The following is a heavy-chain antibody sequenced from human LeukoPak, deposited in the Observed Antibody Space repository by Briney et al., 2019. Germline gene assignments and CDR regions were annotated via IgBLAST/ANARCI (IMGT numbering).Heavy chain of an antibody. D-gene: IGHD3-9*01. CDR2: IYTSGST. CDR1: GGSISSYY. Sequence: SETLSLTCTVSGGSISSYYWSWIRQPAGKGLEWIGRIYTSGSTNYNPPLKSRVTMSVDTSKNQFSLKLSSVTAADTAVYYCARDGYDILTGKDRGFDYWGQGTLVTVSS. J-gene: IGHJ4*02. V-gene: IGHV4-4*07. CDR3: ARDGYDILTGKDRGFDY.